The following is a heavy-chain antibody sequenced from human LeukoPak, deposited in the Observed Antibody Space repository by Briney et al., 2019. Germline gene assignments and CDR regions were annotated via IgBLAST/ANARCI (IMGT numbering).Heavy chain of an antibody. CDR3: AKDKTHCSGASCYSAQVY. D-gene: IGHD2-15*01. CDR2: IIPTLDIS. Sequence: VKVSCMASRGIFSSYGINWVRQAPGRGVEWMGRIIPTLDISNYAQKFQGRVTITADKSTSTAYIDFSSLRYEDTAVYYCAKDKTHCSGASCYSAQVYWGQGSLVTVSS. CDR1: RGIFSSYG. V-gene: IGHV1-69*10. J-gene: IGHJ4*02.